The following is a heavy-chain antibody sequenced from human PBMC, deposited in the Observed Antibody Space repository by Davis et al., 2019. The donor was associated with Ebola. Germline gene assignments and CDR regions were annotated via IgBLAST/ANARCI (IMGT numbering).Heavy chain of an antibody. V-gene: IGHV3-9*01. CDR2: ISWNSGSI. CDR1: GFTFDDYA. D-gene: IGHD2-15*01. CDR3: VKDSSDCNGGSCLYYYYYGMDV. Sequence: PGGSLRLSCAASGFTFDDYAMHWVRQAPGKGLEWVSGISWNSGSIGYADSVKGRFTISRDNAKNSLYLQMNSLRAEDTALYYCVKDSSDCNGGSCLYYYYYGMDVWGQGTTVTVSS. J-gene: IGHJ6*02.